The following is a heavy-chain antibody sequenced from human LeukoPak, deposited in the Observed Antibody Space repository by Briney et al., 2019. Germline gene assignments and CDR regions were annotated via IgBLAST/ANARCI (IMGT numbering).Heavy chain of an antibody. CDR1: GGSISTGEYH. D-gene: IGHD3-3*01. J-gene: IGHJ5*02. CDR3: ARWRSRVTIPRGNCFDP. CDR2: IYYTGSA. V-gene: IGHV4-30-4*08. Sequence: SETLSLTCNVSGGSISTGEYHWSWIRQPPGKGLEWIGYIYYTGSAYYNPSLKSRLNILLDTSKNQFSLKLSSVPAADTAVYYCARWRSRVTIPRGNCFDPWGQGTLVTVSS.